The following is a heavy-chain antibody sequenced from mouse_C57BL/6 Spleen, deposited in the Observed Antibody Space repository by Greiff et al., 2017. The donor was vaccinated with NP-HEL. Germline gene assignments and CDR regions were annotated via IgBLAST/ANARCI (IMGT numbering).Heavy chain of an antibody. CDR2: ISSGSSTI. V-gene: IGHV5-17*01. Sequence: EVMLVESGGGLVKPGGSLKLSCAASGFTFSDYGMHWVRQAPEKGLEWVAYISSGSSTIYSADTVKGRFTISRDNAKNTLFLQMTSLRSEDTAMYYCARRRLPDWYFDVWGTGTTVTVSS. CDR1: GFTFSDYG. CDR3: ARRRLPDWYFDV. D-gene: IGHD1-2*01. J-gene: IGHJ1*03.